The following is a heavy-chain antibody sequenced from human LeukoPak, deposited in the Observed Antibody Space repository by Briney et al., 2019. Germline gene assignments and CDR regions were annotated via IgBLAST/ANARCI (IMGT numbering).Heavy chain of an antibody. V-gene: IGHV3-7*03. D-gene: IGHD3-9*01. CDR1: GFTFSSYW. CDR3: ARDNFDWRPLDC. Sequence: PGGSLRLSCEGSGFTFSSYWMPWVRQTPGKGLEWVARIKHGGSKKYYVDSVKGRFTISRDNAKNSLYVEMNNTRGEDTAVYYCARDNFDWRPLDCWGQGTLVTVSS. CDR2: IKHGGSKK. J-gene: IGHJ4*02.